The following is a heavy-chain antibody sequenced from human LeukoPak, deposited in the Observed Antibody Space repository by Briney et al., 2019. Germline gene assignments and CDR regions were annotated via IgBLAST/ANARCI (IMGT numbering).Heavy chain of an antibody. J-gene: IGHJ6*03. Sequence: GESLKISCKGSGYSFTSYWIAWVRQMPGKGLEWMGIIYPGDSDTRYSPSFQGQVTISADKSISTAYLQWSSLKASDTAMYYCARHPPYYYDSSGPRDYYYYMDVWGKGTTVTVSS. CDR3: ARHPPYYYDSSGPRDYYYYMDV. CDR2: IYPGDSDT. D-gene: IGHD3-22*01. CDR1: GYSFTSYW. V-gene: IGHV5-51*01.